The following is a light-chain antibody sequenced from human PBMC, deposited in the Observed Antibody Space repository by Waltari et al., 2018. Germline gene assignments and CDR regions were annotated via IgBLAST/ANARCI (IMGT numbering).Light chain of an antibody. CDR1: SSNIGAGYD. CDR3: QSYDSSLSGGGV. V-gene: IGLV1-40*01. CDR2: GNS. J-gene: IGLJ2*01. Sequence: QSVLTQPHSVSGAPGQRVTISCTGSSSNIGAGYDVHWYQQLPGTAPKLLIYGNSKRPSGVPDRFSGSKSGTSASLAITGLQAEDEADYYCQSYDSSLSGGGVFGGGTKLTVL.